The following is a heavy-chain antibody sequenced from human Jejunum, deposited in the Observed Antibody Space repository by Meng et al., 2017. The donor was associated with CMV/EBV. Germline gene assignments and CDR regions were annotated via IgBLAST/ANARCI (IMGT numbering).Heavy chain of an antibody. CDR3: TREKTGYGGPRFDY. J-gene: IGHJ4*02. V-gene: IGHV1-2*06. Sequence: KVSGYNFIGYYLHWVRQAPGQGLEWMGRIDPNSGGTNYPQEFQGRVTMTGDTSISTAYMDLHSLRSDDTAVYFCTREKTGYGGPRFDYWGQGTLVIVSS. D-gene: IGHD4-23*01. CDR2: IDPNSGGT. CDR1: GYNFIGYY.